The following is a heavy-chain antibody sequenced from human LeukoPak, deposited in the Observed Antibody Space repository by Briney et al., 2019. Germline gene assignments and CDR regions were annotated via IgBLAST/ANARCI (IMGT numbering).Heavy chain of an antibody. J-gene: IGHJ6*02. D-gene: IGHD3-3*02. CDR1: GFTFSGHS. Sequence: GGSLRLSCAASGFTFSGHSMTWVRQTPGKGLEWVSAISGSGGSTYYADSVKGRFTISRDNSKNTLYLQMNSLRAEDTAVYYCARDGTDVLGGYGMDVWGQGTTVTVSS. CDR3: ARDGTDVLGGYGMDV. CDR2: ISGSGGST. V-gene: IGHV3-23*01.